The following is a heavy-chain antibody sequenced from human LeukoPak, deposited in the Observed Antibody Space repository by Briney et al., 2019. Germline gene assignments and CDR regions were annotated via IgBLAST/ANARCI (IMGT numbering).Heavy chain of an antibody. CDR1: GFTFSSYG. Sequence: GGSLRLSCAASGFTFSSYGMHWVRQAPGKGLEWVAVISYDGNNKYYADSVKGRFTISRDNSKNTLYLQMNSLRGEDTAVYYCAKDGDYGSGSYLLFDYWGQGAQVTVSS. CDR2: ISYDGNNK. V-gene: IGHV3-30*18. D-gene: IGHD3-10*01. CDR3: AKDGDYGSGSYLLFDY. J-gene: IGHJ4*02.